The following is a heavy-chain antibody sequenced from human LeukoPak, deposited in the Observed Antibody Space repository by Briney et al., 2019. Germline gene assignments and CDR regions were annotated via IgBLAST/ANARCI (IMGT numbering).Heavy chain of an antibody. CDR3: ARGLVIDYYDSSGYYYP. D-gene: IGHD3-22*01. CDR2: MNPNSGNT. Sequence: ASVKVSCKASGYTFTSYDINWVRQATGQGLEWMGWMNPNSGNTGYAQKFQGRVTMTRNTSISTAYMELSSLRSEDTAVYYCARGLVIDYYDSSGYYYPWGQGTLVTVSS. CDR1: GYTFTSYD. V-gene: IGHV1-8*01. J-gene: IGHJ5*02.